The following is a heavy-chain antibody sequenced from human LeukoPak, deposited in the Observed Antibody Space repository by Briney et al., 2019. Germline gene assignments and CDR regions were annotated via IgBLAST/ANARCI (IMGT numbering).Heavy chain of an antibody. CDR1: GFTFSSYS. J-gene: IGHJ6*03. CDR2: ISSSSSYI. D-gene: IGHD3-10*01. CDR3: ARAVVEVRGTYYYYMDV. V-gene: IGHV3-21*01. Sequence: GGSLRLSCAASGFTFSSYSMNWVRQAPGKGLEWVSSISSSSSYIYYADSVKGRFTISRDNAKNSLYLQMNSLRAEDTAVYYCARAVVEVRGTYYYYMDVWGKGTTVTVSS.